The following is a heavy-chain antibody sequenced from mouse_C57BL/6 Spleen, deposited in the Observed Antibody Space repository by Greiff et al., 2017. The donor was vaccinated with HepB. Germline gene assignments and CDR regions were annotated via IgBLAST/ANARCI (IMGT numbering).Heavy chain of an antibody. CDR1: GYTFTSYW. CDR3: AKGGYDRMFAY. V-gene: IGHV1-52*01. D-gene: IGHD2-10*02. J-gene: IGHJ3*01. CDR2: IDPSDSET. Sequence: QVQLKQPGAELVRPGSSVKLSCKASGYTFTSYWMHWVKQRPIQGLEWIGNIDPSDSETHYNQKFKDKATLTVDKSSSTAYMQLSSLTSEDSAVYYCAKGGYDRMFAYWGQGTLVTVSA.